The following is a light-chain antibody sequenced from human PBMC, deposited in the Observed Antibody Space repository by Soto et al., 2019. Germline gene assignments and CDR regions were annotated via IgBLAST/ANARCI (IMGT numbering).Light chain of an antibody. CDR3: SSFAGSSTLYVI. V-gene: IGLV2-14*03. J-gene: IGLJ2*01. CDR1: NNDIGYYNY. CDR2: DVI. Sequence: QSALTQPASVSGSPGQSITISCTGTNNDIGYYNYVSWYQQHPGKAPKLIIYDVINRPSGVSNRFSGSKSGNTASLTISGLQAEDEADYHCSSFAGSSTLYVIFGGGTKVTVL.